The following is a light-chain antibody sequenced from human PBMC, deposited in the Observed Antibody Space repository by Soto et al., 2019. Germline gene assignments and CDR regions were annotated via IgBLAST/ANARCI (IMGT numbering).Light chain of an antibody. CDR3: SSYTSSSTLYF. Sequence: QSALTQPASVSGSPGQSITISCTGTSSDVGGYNYVSWYQQHPGKAPKLMIYDVSNRPSGVSNRFSGSKSGNTASLTISGRQAEDEADYYCSSYTSSSTLYFFGTGTKVTVL. V-gene: IGLV2-14*01. J-gene: IGLJ1*01. CDR1: SSDVGGYNY. CDR2: DVS.